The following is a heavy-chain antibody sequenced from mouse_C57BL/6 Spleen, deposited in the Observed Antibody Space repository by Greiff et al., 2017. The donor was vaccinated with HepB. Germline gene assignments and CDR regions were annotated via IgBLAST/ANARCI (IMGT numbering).Heavy chain of an antibody. D-gene: IGHD4-1*01. CDR1: GYAFTNYL. V-gene: IGHV1-54*01. CDR3: ARSLGTFAY. CDR2: INPGSGGT. Sequence: QVQLKESGAELVRPGTSVKVSCKASGYAFTNYLIEWVKQRPGQGLEWIGVINPGSGGTNYNEKFKGKATLTADKSSSTAYMQLSSLTSEDSAVYCCARSLGTFAYWGQGTRVTVSA. J-gene: IGHJ3*01.